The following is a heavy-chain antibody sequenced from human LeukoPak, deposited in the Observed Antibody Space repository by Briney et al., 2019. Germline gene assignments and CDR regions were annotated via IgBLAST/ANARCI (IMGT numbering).Heavy chain of an antibody. J-gene: IGHJ4*02. D-gene: IGHD3-10*01. CDR3: ARGADHGGSYYPD. V-gene: IGHV3-74*01. CDR2: MKTDGTRI. CDR1: GFSFSNSW. Sequence: GGSLRLSCAASGFSFSNSWMYWVRQGSGKGPVWVSRMKTDGTRIEYADSVKGRFTISRDNAKNTLFLQMSSLRVEDTAVYYCARGADHGGSYYPDWGQGTRVTVSS.